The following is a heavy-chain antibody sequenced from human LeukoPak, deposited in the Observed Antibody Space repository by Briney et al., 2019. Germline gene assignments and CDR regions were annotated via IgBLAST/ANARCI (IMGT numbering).Heavy chain of an antibody. Sequence: GGSLRLSCVASGFTFSSYWMSWIRQAPGKGLEWVSYISSSSSYTNYADSVKGRFTISRDNAKNSLYLQMNSLRAEDTAVYYCARDLYNMAKDYYYGMDVWGQGTTVTVSS. CDR2: ISSSSSYT. CDR1: GFTFSSYW. V-gene: IGHV3-11*05. D-gene: IGHD2-2*02. J-gene: IGHJ6*02. CDR3: ARDLYNMAKDYYYGMDV.